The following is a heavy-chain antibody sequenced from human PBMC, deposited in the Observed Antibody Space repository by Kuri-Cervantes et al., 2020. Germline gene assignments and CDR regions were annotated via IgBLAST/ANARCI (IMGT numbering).Heavy chain of an antibody. CDR2: IIPIFGTA. D-gene: IGHD5-12*01. CDR1: GYTFTSYA. Sequence: SVKVSCKASGYTFTSYAISWVRQAPGQGLEWMGGIIPIFGTANYAQKFQGRVTITADKSTSTAYMELSSLRSEDTAVYYCASTTPYLYGLHYWGQGTLVTVSS. J-gene: IGHJ4*02. V-gene: IGHV1-69*06. CDR3: ASTTPYLYGLHY.